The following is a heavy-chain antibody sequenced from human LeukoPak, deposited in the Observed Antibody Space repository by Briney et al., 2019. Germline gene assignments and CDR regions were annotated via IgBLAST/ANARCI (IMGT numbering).Heavy chain of an antibody. CDR3: ARGSPRRSSSWYVFWGNWFDP. D-gene: IGHD6-13*01. V-gene: IGHV4-34*01. CDR2: INHSGST. CDR1: GGSFSGYY. Sequence: PSETLSLTCAVYGGSFSGYYWGWIRQPPGKGLEWIGEINHSGSTNYNPSLKSRVTISVDTSKNQFSLKLSSVTAADTAVYYCARGSPRRSSSWYVFWGNWFDPWGQGTLVTVSS. J-gene: IGHJ5*02.